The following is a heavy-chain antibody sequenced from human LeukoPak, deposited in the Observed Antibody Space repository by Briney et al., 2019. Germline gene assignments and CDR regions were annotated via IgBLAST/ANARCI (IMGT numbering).Heavy chain of an antibody. CDR1: GFTFSDYY. CDR2: ISSSGSTI. D-gene: IGHD2-8*01. CDR3: ARPPTMVYAYVDY. J-gene: IGHJ4*02. Sequence: GGSLRLSCAASGFTFSDYYMSWIRQAPGKGLEWVSYISSSGSTIYYADSVKGRFTISRDNAKNSLYLQMNSLRAEDTAVYYCARPPTMVYAYVDYWGQGTLVTVSS. V-gene: IGHV3-11*04.